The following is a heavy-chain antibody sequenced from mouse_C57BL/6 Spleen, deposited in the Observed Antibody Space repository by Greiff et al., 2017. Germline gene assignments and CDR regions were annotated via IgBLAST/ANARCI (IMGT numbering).Heavy chain of an antibody. CDR3: ARSKLPDWYFDV. V-gene: IGHV1-55*01. CDR2: IYPGSGST. CDR1: GYTFTSYW. D-gene: IGHD1-1*01. Sequence: QVQLKQPGAELVKPGASVKMSCKASGYTFTSYWITWVKQRPGQGLEWIGDIYPGSGSTNYNEKFKSKATLTVDTSSSTAYMQLSSLTSEDSAVYYCARSKLPDWYFDVWGTGTTVTVSS. J-gene: IGHJ1*03.